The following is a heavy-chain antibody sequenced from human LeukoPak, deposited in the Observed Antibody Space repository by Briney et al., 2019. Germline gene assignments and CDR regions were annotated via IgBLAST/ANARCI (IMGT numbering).Heavy chain of an antibody. CDR1: GFTVSSNY. J-gene: IGHJ4*02. D-gene: IGHD5-18*01. CDR3: AREYRSYGYFDY. V-gene: IGHV3-66*01. CDR2: IYSGGST. Sequence: GGSLRLSCAASGFTVSSNYMSWVRQAPGKGLEWVSVIYSGGSTYYADSVKGRFTISRDNAKNSLYLQMDSLRAEDTAVYYCAREYRSYGYFDYWGQGTLVTVSS.